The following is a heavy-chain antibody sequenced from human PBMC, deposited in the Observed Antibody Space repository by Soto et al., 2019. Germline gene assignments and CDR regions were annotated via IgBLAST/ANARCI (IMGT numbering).Heavy chain of an antibody. CDR1: GGSFSGYY. D-gene: IGHD3-16*02. J-gene: IGHJ5*02. Sequence: SETLSLTCAVYGGSFSGYYWSWIRQPPGKGLEWIGEINHSGSTNYNPSLQGRVTMTTDTSTSTAYMELRSLRSDDTAVCYCARGGYDYVWGSYRYRNWFDPWGQGTLVTVSS. CDR3: ARGGYDYVWGSYRYRNWFDP. CDR2: INHSGST. V-gene: IGHV4-34*10.